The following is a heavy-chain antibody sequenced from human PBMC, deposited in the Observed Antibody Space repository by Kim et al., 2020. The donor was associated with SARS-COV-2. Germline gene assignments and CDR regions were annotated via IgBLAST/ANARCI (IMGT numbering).Heavy chain of an antibody. CDR2: ISGSGGTT. V-gene: IGHV3-23*01. J-gene: IGHJ5*02. CDR3: AKAGGVVSAAQNWFDP. Sequence: GGSLRLSCAASGFTFSSYAMRWVRQAPGKGLEWVSVISGSGGTTYYADSVKGRFTISRDNSKKTVFLQMNSLRVEDKAVYYCAKAGGVVSAAQNWFDPWG. CDR1: GFTFSSYA. D-gene: IGHD2-2*01.